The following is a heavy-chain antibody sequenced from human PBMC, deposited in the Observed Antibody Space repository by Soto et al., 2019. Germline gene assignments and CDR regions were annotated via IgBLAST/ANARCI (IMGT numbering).Heavy chain of an antibody. V-gene: IGHV2-5*02. Sequence: SGATLVNPTQTLTLTCTFSGFSLSTSGVGVGWIRQPPGKALEWLALIYWDDDKRYSPSLKNRLTITKDTSHNQVFLTMTKMDPVDTATYYCAHSSNDSSGYYYRDYYGMNVWGQGTTVTV. J-gene: IGHJ6*02. CDR2: IYWDDDK. D-gene: IGHD3-22*01. CDR1: GFSLSTSGVG. CDR3: AHSSNDSSGYYYRDYYGMNV.